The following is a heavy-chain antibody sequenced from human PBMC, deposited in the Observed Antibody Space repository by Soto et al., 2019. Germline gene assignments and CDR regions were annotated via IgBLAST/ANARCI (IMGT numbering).Heavy chain of an antibody. Sequence: QVQLQQSGPGLVKPSQTLSLTCTVSGDDISSGGYYCSWISQSPWKGLEWIGYLFYSGYNYYNPYPKGRLSMSVGTSKNQFSLRLTSVTAADTAVYFCARLNPIVVVPTPMGWFDPWGKGTLVTVSS. D-gene: IGHD2-2*01. CDR3: ARLNPIVVVPTPMGWFDP. J-gene: IGHJ5*02. V-gene: IGHV4-31*03. CDR1: GDDISSGGYY. CDR2: LFYSGYN.